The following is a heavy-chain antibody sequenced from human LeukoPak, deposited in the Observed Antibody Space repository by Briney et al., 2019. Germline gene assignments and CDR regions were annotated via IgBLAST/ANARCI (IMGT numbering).Heavy chain of an antibody. CDR3: AKDLGTSGWYCDY. Sequence: GGSLRLSCAASGFTFSSYAMSWVRQAPGKGLEWVSAISDRSTYYADSVKGRFTISGDNSKNTLHLQMNSLRVEDTAVYYCAKDLGTSGWYCDYWGQGTLVTVSS. CDR1: GFTFSSYA. J-gene: IGHJ4*02. CDR2: ISDRST. D-gene: IGHD6-19*01. V-gene: IGHV3-23*05.